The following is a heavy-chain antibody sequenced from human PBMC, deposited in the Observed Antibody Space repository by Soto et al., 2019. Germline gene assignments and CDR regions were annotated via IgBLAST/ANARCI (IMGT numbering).Heavy chain of an antibody. J-gene: IGHJ2*01. CDR2: ISGSGGST. Sequence: GGSLRLSCAASGFTFSSYAMSWVRQAPGKGLEWVSAISGSGGSTYYADSVKGRFTISRDNSKNTLYLQMNSLRAEDTAVYYCAKDAKYCGGDCYWYFDLWGRGTLVTVSS. V-gene: IGHV3-23*01. CDR1: GFTFSSYA. D-gene: IGHD2-21*02. CDR3: AKDAKYCGGDCYWYFDL.